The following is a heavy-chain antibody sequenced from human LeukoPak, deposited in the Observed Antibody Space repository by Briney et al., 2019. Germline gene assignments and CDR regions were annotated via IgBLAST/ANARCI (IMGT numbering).Heavy chain of an antibody. V-gene: IGHV3-66*02. D-gene: IGHD2-2*01. Sequence: GGSLRLSCAASGFTFSANYMSWVRQAPGKGLEWISVIHSSGSTFYSDSVKGRFTISRDNSKNTLYLQMNSLRAEDTAVYYCAKANGDIVVVPAAPYFDYWGQGTLVTVSS. CDR1: GFTFSANY. CDR2: IHSSGST. CDR3: AKANGDIVVVPAAPYFDY. J-gene: IGHJ4*02.